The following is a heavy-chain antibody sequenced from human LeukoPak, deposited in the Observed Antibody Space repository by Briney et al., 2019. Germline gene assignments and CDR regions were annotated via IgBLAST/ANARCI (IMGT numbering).Heavy chain of an antibody. CDR1: GGTFSSYA. V-gene: IGHV1-69*05. CDR2: IIPIFGTA. Sequence: GASVKVSCKASGGTFSSYAISWVRQAPGQGLEWMGGIIPIFGTANYAQEFQGRVTITTDESTSTAYMELSSLRSEDTAVYYCARGGIAAAGTGWFDPWGQGTLVTVSS. D-gene: IGHD6-13*01. J-gene: IGHJ5*02. CDR3: ARGGIAAAGTGWFDP.